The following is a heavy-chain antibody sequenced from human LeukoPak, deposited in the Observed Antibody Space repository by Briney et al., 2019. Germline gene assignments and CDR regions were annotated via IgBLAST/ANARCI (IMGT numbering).Heavy chain of an antibody. Sequence: GGSLRLSCAVSGFTFTIAWMSWVRQAPGKGLEWVGRIYSKTDGGTADYATAVKGRFTISRDDSKKTLYLQMNSLKIEDTAVYYCATGPLDYWGQGTLVTVSS. CDR3: ATGPLDY. CDR1: GFTFTIAW. J-gene: IGHJ4*02. CDR2: IYSKTDGGTA. V-gene: IGHV3-15*05.